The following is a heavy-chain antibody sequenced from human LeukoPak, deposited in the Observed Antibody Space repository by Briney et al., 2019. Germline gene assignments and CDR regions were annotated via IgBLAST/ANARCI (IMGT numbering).Heavy chain of an antibody. CDR3: ARANPLYCSSTTCLFDY. CDR1: GYTFTGYY. J-gene: IGHJ4*02. CDR2: INPNSGDT. V-gene: IGHV1-2*02. Sequence: ASVKVSCKASGYTFTGYYMHWVRQAPGQGFEWMGWINPNSGDTNYAQKFQGRVTMTRDTSISTAHMELSRLRSDDTAVYYRARANPLYCSSTTCLFDYWGQGTLVTVSS. D-gene: IGHD2-2*01.